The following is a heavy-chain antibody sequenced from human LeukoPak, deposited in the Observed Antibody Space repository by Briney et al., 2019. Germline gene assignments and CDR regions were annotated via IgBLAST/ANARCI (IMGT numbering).Heavy chain of an antibody. D-gene: IGHD3-10*01. Sequence: SETLSLTCTVSGGSISSYYWSWIRQPPGKGLEWIGYIYYSGSTNYNPSLKSRVTISVDTSKNQFSLKLSSVTAADTAVYYCARDLSGVLWFGGQGTLVTVSS. J-gene: IGHJ4*02. CDR2: IYYSGST. CDR1: GGSISSYY. CDR3: ARDLSGVLWF. V-gene: IGHV4-59*01.